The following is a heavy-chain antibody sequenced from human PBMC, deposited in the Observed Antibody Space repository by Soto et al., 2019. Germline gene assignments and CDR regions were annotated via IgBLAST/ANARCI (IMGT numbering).Heavy chain of an antibody. CDR3: ARWVTAAGTPLNYYGMDV. J-gene: IGHJ6*02. V-gene: IGHV5-10-1*01. CDR2: IDPSDSYT. D-gene: IGHD6-13*01. CDR1: GYSFTSYW. Sequence: GESLKISCKGSGYSFTSYWISWVRQMPGKGLEWMGRIDPSDSYTNYSPSFQGHVTISADKSISTAYLQWSSLKASDTAMYYCARWVTAAGTPLNYYGMDVWGQGTTVT.